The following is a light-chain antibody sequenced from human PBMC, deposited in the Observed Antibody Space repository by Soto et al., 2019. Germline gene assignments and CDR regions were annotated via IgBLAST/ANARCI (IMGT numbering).Light chain of an antibody. J-gene: IGKJ3*01. CDR2: AAS. CDR3: QQSYSTPVT. Sequence: DIQMTQSPSSLSASVGDRVTITCRASQSISSYLNWYQQKPGKAPQRLLYAASSLQSGVPARFSGSGSGTDFTLTSSSLQHEDFATYYCQQSYSTPVTFGPGTKVDIK. V-gene: IGKV1-39*01. CDR1: QSISSY.